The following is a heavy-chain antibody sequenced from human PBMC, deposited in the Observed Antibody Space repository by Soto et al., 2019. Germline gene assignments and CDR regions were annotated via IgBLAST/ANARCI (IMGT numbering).Heavy chain of an antibody. Sequence: EVQLLESGGDLVQPGGSLRLSCAASGFTFSNYGMSWVRQAPGKGLEWVSSISGGNTFYAGSVKGRFTISRDNSKNTLYLQMNSLTAEDTAVYYCAKAPSSDCNSGACSLRSWGQGTLVTVSS. D-gene: IGHD2-21*01. CDR3: AKAPSSDCNSGACSLRS. CDR1: GFTFSNYG. CDR2: ISGGNT. V-gene: IGHV3-23*01. J-gene: IGHJ5*02.